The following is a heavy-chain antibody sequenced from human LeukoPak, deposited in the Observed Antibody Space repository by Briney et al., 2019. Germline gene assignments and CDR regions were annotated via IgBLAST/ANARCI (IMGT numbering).Heavy chain of an antibody. CDR1: GFTFSSYG. Sequence: GGSLRLSCAASGFTFSSYGMHWVRQAPGKGLEWVAVIWSDGSNKYYVESVKGRFTISRNNSKNTLYLQMNSLRVDDTAVFYCARANYIWNYGGAYYYNYMDVWGKGTTVTVSS. D-gene: IGHD1-7*01. V-gene: IGHV3-33*01. CDR2: IWSDGSNK. J-gene: IGHJ6*03. CDR3: ARANYIWNYGGAYYYNYMDV.